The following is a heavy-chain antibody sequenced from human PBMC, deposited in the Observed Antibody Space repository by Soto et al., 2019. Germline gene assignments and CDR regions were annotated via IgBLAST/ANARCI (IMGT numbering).Heavy chain of an antibody. J-gene: IGHJ6*02. V-gene: IGHV3-30*04. CDR1: GFTFSSYA. CDR2: ISADGRDK. Sequence: QVQLVESGGGVVQPGRSLRLSCAASGFTFSSYAMHWVRQAPGKGLEWVAVISADGRDKHHADSVKGRFTVSRDNSKNTLYLQVNSLRPEDTAVYYCARDRQRGPAVHDFWRWGQGTTVTVSS. CDR3: ARDRQRGPAVHDFWR. D-gene: IGHD3-3*01.